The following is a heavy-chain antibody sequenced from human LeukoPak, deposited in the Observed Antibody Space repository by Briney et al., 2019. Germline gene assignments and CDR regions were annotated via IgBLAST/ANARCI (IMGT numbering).Heavy chain of an antibody. CDR2: IYTSGST. J-gene: IGHJ4*02. V-gene: IGHV4-4*07. Sequence: PSETLSLTCTVSGDSISGYYWSWIRQPPGKGLEWIGRIYTSGSTNYNPSLKSRVTMSVDTSKNQFSLKLSSVTAADTAVYYCARERPLARYDYWGQGTLVTVSS. CDR3: ARERPLARYDY. CDR1: GDSISGYY.